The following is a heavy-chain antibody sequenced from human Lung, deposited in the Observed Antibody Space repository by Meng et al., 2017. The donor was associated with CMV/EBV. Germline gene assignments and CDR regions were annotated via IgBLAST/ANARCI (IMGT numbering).Heavy chain of an antibody. Sequence: ESXKISXAASGFTFSSYWMSWVRQAPGKGLEWVANIKQDGSEKYYVNSVKGRFTISRDNAKYSLYLQMNSLRAEDTAVYYCARGGRTRLRYFDWLFLFDYWGQGTXVTVSS. CDR2: IKQDGSEK. V-gene: IGHV3-7*04. J-gene: IGHJ4*02. D-gene: IGHD3-9*01. CDR3: ARGGRTRLRYFDWLFLFDY. CDR1: GFTFSSYW.